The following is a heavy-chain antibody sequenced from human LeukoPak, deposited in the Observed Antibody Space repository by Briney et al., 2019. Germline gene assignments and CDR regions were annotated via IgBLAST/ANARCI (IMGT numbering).Heavy chain of an antibody. D-gene: IGHD4/OR15-4a*01. CDR3: ARRIFYGGRKQYIWFDL. J-gene: IGHJ5*02. V-gene: IGHV4-34*01. CDR2: VSHGGTS. Sequence: PSETLSLTCAVSGGPFRGFFWSWIRQAPGKGLEWIAEVSHGGTSNYNPSLKSRITISVDTSKSQFSLKLTSVTAADTTVYYCARRIFYGGRKQYIWFDLWGQGTLVTVSS. CDR1: GGPFRGFF.